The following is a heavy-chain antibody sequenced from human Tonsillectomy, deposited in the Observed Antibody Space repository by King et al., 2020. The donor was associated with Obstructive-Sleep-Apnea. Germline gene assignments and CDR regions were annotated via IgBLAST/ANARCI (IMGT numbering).Heavy chain of an antibody. CDR1: GFIFSEYS. D-gene: IGHD1-26*01. Sequence: VQLVESGGGLVKPGGSLRLSCAASGFIFSEYSMNWVRQTPGKGLEWVSSISSSSIYIYHADSMKGRFTITRDNAKNSLYWQMNSLRAEDTAVYYCARGGSYYYFDYWGQGTLVTVSS. J-gene: IGHJ4*02. CDR3: ARGGSYYYFDY. CDR2: ISSSSIYI. V-gene: IGHV3-21*01.